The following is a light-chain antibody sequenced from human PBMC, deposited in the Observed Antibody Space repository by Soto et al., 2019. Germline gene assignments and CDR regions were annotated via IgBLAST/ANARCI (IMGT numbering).Light chain of an antibody. CDR3: QQRSNWPT. J-gene: IGKJ5*01. CDR1: QSVGNN. CDR2: EAS. V-gene: IGKV3-11*01. Sequence: SVVTQSPATLSLSPGERPTLPSRASQSVGNNLAWYQQKPGQAPGILIYEASTRATGIPARFSGSASGTDSTLTISSLEPEDFAVYFCQQRSNWPTFGQGTRLEIK.